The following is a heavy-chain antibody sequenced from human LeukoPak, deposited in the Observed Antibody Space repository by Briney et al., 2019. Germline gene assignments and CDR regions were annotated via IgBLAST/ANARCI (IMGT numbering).Heavy chain of an antibody. D-gene: IGHD2-15*01. Sequence: ASVKVSCKASGYTFTCYGISWVRQAPGQGLEWMGWISAYNGNTNYAQKLQGRVTMTTDTSTSTAYMELRSLRSDDTAVYYCARKYCSGGSCYWYYFDYWGQGTLVTVSS. J-gene: IGHJ4*02. CDR2: ISAYNGNT. CDR3: ARKYCSGGSCYWYYFDY. V-gene: IGHV1-18*01. CDR1: GYTFTCYG.